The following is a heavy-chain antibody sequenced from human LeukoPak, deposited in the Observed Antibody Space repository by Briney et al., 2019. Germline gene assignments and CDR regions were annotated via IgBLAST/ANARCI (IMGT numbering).Heavy chain of an antibody. CDR1: GFTFSSYS. V-gene: IGHV3-21*01. CDR3: AKDPFDY. Sequence: GGSLRLSCAASGFTFSSYSMNWVRQAPGKGLEWVSSISSSSYIYYADSVKGRFTISRDNAKNSLYLQMNSPRAEDTAVYYCAKDPFDYWGQGTLVTVSS. CDR2: ISSSSYI. J-gene: IGHJ4*02.